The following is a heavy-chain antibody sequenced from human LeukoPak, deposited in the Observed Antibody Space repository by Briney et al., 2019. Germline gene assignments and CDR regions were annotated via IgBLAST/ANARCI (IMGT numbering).Heavy chain of an antibody. CDR2: IIPIFGTA. Sequence: SVKVSCKASGGTFSSYAISWVRQAPGQGLEWMGGIIPIFGTANYAQKFQGRVTITTDESTSTAYMELSSLRSEDTAMYYCARGSSGNGQGSSASLPGYWGQGTLVTVSS. D-gene: IGHD6-25*01. V-gene: IGHV1-69*05. J-gene: IGHJ4*02. CDR3: ARGSSGNGQGSSASLPGY. CDR1: GGTFSSYA.